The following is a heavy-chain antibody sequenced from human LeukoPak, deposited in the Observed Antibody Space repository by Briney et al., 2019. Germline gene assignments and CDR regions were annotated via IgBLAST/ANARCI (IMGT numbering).Heavy chain of an antibody. V-gene: IGHV1-69*13. CDR1: GGTFSSYA. Sequence: ASVKVSCKASGGTFSSYAISWVRQAPGQGLEWMRGIIPIFGTANYAQKFQGRVTITADESTSTAYMELSSLRSEDTAVYYCAREYCTNGVCSVGYWGQGTLVTVSS. J-gene: IGHJ4*02. CDR2: IIPIFGTA. CDR3: AREYCTNGVCSVGY. D-gene: IGHD2-8*01.